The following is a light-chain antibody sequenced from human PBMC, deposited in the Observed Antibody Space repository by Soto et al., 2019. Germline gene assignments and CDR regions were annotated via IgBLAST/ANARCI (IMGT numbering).Light chain of an antibody. CDR2: RSN. V-gene: IGLV1-47*01. J-gene: IGLJ1*01. CDR3: AAWDDSLSGYYV. Sequence: QLVLTQPPSASGTPGQRVTISCSGSSSNIGSNYVYWFQQLPGTAPKLLIYRSNQRPSGVPDRFSGSKSDTSASLAISGLRSEDEADYYCAAWDDSLSGYYVFGTGTKLTVL. CDR1: SSNIGSNY.